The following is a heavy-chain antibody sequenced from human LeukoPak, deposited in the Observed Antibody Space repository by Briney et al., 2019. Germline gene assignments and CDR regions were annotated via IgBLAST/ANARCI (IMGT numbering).Heavy chain of an antibody. V-gene: IGHV1-8*03. CDR1: GYTFTGYY. J-gene: IGHJ4*02. D-gene: IGHD2-2*01. Sequence: ASVKVSCKASGYTFTGYYMHWVRQATGQGLEWMGWMNPNSGNTGYAQKFQGRATITRNTSISTAYMELSSLRSEDTAVYYCARERTSCFDYWGQGTLVTVSS. CDR3: ARERTSCFDY. CDR2: MNPNSGNT.